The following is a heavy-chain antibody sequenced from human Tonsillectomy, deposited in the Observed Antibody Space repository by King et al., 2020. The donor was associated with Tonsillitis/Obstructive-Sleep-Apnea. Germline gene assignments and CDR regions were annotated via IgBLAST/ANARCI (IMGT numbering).Heavy chain of an antibody. CDR2: IEYSGST. V-gene: IGHV4-59*08. Sequence: QLQESGPGLVKPSETLSLTCTVSGCSISSYYWSWVRQPPGKGLEWIGYIEYSGSTNYTPSLKSRVTMSVDTSRNQFSLKLSSVTAADTAVYYCAGHYDYRNFYYYYLDVWGKGTTVTVAS. CDR1: GCSISSYY. D-gene: IGHD4-11*01. CDR3: AGHYDYRNFYYYYLDV. J-gene: IGHJ6*03.